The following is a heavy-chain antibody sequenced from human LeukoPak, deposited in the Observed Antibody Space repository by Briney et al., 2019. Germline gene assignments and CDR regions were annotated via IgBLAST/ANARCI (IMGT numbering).Heavy chain of an antibody. CDR2: ISAYNGNT. CDR3: ARAGFRNIVVVTAIASWFDP. J-gene: IGHJ5*02. D-gene: IGHD2-21*02. V-gene: IGHV1-18*01. CDR1: GGTFSSYA. Sequence: ASVKVSCKASGGTFSSYAISWVRQAPGQGLEWMGWISAYNGNTNYAQKLQGRVTMTTDTSTSTAYVELRSLRSDDTAVYYCARAGFRNIVVVTAIASWFDPWGQGTLVTVSS.